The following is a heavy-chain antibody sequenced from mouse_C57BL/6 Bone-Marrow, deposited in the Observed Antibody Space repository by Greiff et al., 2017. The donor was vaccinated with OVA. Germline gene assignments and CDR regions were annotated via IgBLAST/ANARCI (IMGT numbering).Heavy chain of an antibody. CDR2: IDPETGGT. CDR3: TIPYGSYVYWYFDV. CDR1: GYTFTDYE. D-gene: IGHD1-1*02. J-gene: IGHJ1*03. Sequence: QVQLQQSGAELVRPGASVTLSCKASGYTFTDYEMHWVKQTPVHGLEWIGAIDPETGGTAYNQKFKGKAILTADKSSSTAYVELRSLTSEDSAVYFCTIPYGSYVYWYFDVWGTGTTVTVSS. V-gene: IGHV1-15*01.